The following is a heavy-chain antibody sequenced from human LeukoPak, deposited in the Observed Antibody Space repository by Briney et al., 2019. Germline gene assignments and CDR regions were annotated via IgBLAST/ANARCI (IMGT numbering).Heavy chain of an antibody. CDR3: ARGSGYSYAKVEFFDY. V-gene: IGHV4-34*01. CDR2: INHSGST. Sequence: KPSETLSLTCAVYGGSFSGYYWSWIRQPPGKGLEWIGEINHSGSTNYNPSLKSRVTISVDTSKNQFSLKLSSVTAADTAVYYCARGSGYSYAKVEFFDYWGQGTLVTVSS. CDR1: GGSFSGYY. D-gene: IGHD5-18*01. J-gene: IGHJ4*02.